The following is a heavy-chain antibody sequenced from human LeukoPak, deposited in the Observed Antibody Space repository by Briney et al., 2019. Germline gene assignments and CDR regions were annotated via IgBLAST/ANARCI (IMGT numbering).Heavy chain of an antibody. CDR1: GGSISIYY. V-gene: IGHV4-4*07. J-gene: IGHJ5*02. D-gene: IGHD3-16*01. CDR2: IYTSGST. Sequence: SETLSLTCTVSGGSISIYYWNWIRQPAGKGLEWIGRIYTSGSTKYNPSLKSRVTMSVDTSKNQFSLELSSVTAADTAVYYCARGKSTFGWYNWFDPWGQGTLVTVSS. CDR3: ARGKSTFGWYNWFDP.